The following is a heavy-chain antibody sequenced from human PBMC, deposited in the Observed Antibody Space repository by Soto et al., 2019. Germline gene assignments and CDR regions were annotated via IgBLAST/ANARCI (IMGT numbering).Heavy chain of an antibody. V-gene: IGHV1-3*01. CDR1: GYTFTSYA. CDR2: INAGNGNT. J-gene: IGHJ4*02. D-gene: IGHD2-15*01. CDR3: ARVYCSGGSCYSVPDYFDY. Sequence: ASVKVSCKASGYTFTSYAMHWVRQAPGQRLEWMGWINAGNGNTKYSQKFRGRVTITRDTSASTAYMELSSLRSEDTAVYYCARVYCSGGSCYSVPDYFDYWGQGTLVTVSS.